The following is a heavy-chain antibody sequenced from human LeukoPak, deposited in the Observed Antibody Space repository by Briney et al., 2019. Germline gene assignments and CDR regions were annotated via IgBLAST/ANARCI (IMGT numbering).Heavy chain of an antibody. V-gene: IGHV1-3*01. CDR2: INAGNSNT. D-gene: IGHD2-15*01. CDR3: ARGLVVVANWFDP. CDR1: GYTFTSYA. Sequence: ASVKVSCKASGYTFTSYAMHWVRQAPGQRLEWMGWINAGNSNTKYSQKFQGRVTITRDTSASTAYMELSSLRSEDTAVYYCARGLVVVANWFDPWGQGTLVTVSS. J-gene: IGHJ5*02.